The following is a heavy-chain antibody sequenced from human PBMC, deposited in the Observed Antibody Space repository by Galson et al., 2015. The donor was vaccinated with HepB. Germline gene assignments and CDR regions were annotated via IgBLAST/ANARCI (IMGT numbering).Heavy chain of an antibody. CDR2: FDPEDGET. D-gene: IGHD3-22*01. CDR1: GYTLTGLS. Sequence: SVKVSCKVSGYTLTGLSMHWVRQAPGKGLEWMGGFDPEDGETIYAQKFQGRVTMTEDTSTDTAYMELSSLRSEDTAVYDCATRRSSYYGSSGYLPFDYWGQGTLVTVSS. CDR3: ATRRSSYYGSSGYLPFDY. J-gene: IGHJ4*02. V-gene: IGHV1-24*01.